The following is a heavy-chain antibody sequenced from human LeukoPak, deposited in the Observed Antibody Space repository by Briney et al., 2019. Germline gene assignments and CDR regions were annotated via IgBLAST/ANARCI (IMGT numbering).Heavy chain of an antibody. CDR2: VYTSGST. D-gene: IGHD2/OR15-2a*01. CDR1: GGSISTYY. Sequence: PSETLSPTCTVSGGSISTYYWSWIRQSAGKGLERIGRVYTSGSTNYNPSLKSRVTMSVDTSKNQFSLKLRFVTAADTAVYYCARDRPYFQWFDPWGQGTLVIVAS. V-gene: IGHV4-4*07. J-gene: IGHJ5*02. CDR3: ARDRPYFQWFDP.